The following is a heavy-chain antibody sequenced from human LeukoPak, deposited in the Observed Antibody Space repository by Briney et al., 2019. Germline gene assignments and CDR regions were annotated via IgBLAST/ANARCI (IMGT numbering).Heavy chain of an antibody. V-gene: IGHV1-18*01. Sequence: ASVKVSCKASGYTFTSYGISWVRQAPGQGLEWMGWISAYNGNTNYAQKLQGRVTMTTDTSTSTAYMELRSLRSDDTAVYYCARPTGAFGYGSGSTPPGYWGQGTLVTVSS. CDR3: ARPTGAFGYGSGSTPPGY. J-gene: IGHJ4*02. CDR1: GYTFTSYG. CDR2: ISAYNGNT. D-gene: IGHD3-10*01.